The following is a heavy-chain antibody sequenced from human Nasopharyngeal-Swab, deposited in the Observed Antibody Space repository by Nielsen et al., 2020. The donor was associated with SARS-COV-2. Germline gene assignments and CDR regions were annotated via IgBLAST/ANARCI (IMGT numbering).Heavy chain of an antibody. V-gene: IGHV3-7*01. CDR2: INKDGSEK. D-gene: IGHD5-12*01. CDR3: ARDRGYYAFDY. CDR1: GLSFSEFW. J-gene: IGHJ4*02. Sequence: GESLKISCAASGLSFSEFWMYWVRQAPGKGLEWVASINKDGSEKYYGDSVRGRFTTSRDNAENSLSLQMNSLRGEDTAVYCCARDRGYYAFDYWGQGTLVTVSS.